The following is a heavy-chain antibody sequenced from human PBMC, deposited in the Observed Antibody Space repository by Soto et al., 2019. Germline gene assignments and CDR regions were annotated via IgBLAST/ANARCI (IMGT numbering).Heavy chain of an antibody. Sequence: QVQLVESGGGVVQPGRSLRLSCAASGFTFSSYAMHWVRQAPGKGLEWVAVISYDGSNKYYADSVKGRFTISRDNYQKSLYLQMTSLRAEDTAVYYCASAGRHSGNPPYGMDVWGQGTTVTVSS. J-gene: IGHJ6*02. V-gene: IGHV3-30-3*01. CDR1: GFTFSSYA. D-gene: IGHD1-1*01. CDR3: ASAGRHSGNPPYGMDV. CDR2: ISYDGSNK.